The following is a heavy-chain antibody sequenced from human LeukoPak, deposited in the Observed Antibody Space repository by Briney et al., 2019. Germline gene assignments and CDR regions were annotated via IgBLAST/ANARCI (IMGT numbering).Heavy chain of an antibody. CDR3: ARRVVNNRNWYFNL. Sequence: GESLKISCKGFGYSFTRNWIGWVRQMPGKGLEWMGIIYPGDSDTRYSPSFQGQVTISADKSINTAYLQWSSLKASDTAMYYCARRVVNNRNWYFNLWGRGTLVTVSS. CDR1: GYSFTRNW. J-gene: IGHJ2*01. D-gene: IGHD4-23*01. CDR2: IYPGDSDT. V-gene: IGHV5-51*01.